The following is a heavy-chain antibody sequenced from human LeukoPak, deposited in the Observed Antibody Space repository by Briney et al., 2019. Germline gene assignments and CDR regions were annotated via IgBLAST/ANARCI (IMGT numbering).Heavy chain of an antibody. V-gene: IGHV3-9*01. D-gene: IGHD2-15*01. CDR3: AKALVAATEYYFDY. CDR2: ISWNSGSI. J-gene: IGHJ4*02. Sequence: GGSLRLSCAASGFTFDDYAMHWVRQAPGKGLEWVSGISWNSGSIGYADSVRGRFTISRDNAKNSLYLQMNSLRAEDTALYYCAKALVAATEYYFDYWGQGTLVTVSS. CDR1: GFTFDDYA.